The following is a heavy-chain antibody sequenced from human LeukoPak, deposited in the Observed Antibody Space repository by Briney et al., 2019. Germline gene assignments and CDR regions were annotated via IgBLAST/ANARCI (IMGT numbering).Heavy chain of an antibody. J-gene: IGHJ4*02. CDR2: INPSGGST. V-gene: IGHV1-46*01. D-gene: IGHD2-15*01. Sequence: GASVKVSCKASGYTFTSYYMHWVRQAPGQGLERMGIINPSGGSTSYAQKFQGRVTMTRDTSTSTVYMELSSLRSEDTAVYYCARDLELGYCSGGSCYEGYWGQGTLVTVSS. CDR1: GYTFTSYY. CDR3: ARDLELGYCSGGSCYEGY.